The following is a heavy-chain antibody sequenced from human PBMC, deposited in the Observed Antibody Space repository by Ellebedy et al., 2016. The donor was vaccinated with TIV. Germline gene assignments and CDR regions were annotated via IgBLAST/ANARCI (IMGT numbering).Heavy chain of an antibody. CDR1: GGSISRSTYF. V-gene: IGHV4-39*01. J-gene: IGHJ5*02. D-gene: IGHD3-16*01. CDR3: ARVRDLTARGTHWFDP. CDR2: IYDTGRT. Sequence: SETLSLTXTVSGGSISRSTYFWGWIRQAPGKGLEWIGSIYDTGRTYYNPSLNSRVTISVDTSKNQLSRKVTSVTAADTAVYYCARVRDLTARGTHWFDPWGQGTLVTVSS.